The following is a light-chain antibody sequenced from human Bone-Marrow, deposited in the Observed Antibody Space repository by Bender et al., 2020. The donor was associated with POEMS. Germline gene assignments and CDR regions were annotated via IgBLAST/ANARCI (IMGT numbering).Light chain of an antibody. CDR3: SSYTSSSTWL. CDR1: NSNIGTNA. V-gene: IGLV1-44*01. CDR2: SDN. J-gene: IGLJ3*02. Sequence: QSVLTQPPSASGTPGQRVTISCSGSNSNIGTNAVNWYQQFPATAPKLLIYSDNQRPSGVSNRFSGSKSGNTASLTISGLQAEDEADYYCSSYTSSSTWLFGGGTKLAVL.